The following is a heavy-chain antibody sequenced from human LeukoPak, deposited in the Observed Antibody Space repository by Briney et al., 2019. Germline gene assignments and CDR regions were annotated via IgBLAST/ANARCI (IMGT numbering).Heavy chain of an antibody. D-gene: IGHD3-22*01. CDR2: ITWNSGGL. J-gene: IGHJ4*02. CDR1: GFTFDDYA. V-gene: IGHV3-9*01. CDR3: ARGGITMIVY. Sequence: PGGSLRLSCAASGFTFDDYAMHWVRQAPGKGLEWVSGITWNSGGLGYADSVKGRFTISRDNAKNSLYLQMNSLRAEDTAVYYCARGGITMIVYWGQGTLVTVSS.